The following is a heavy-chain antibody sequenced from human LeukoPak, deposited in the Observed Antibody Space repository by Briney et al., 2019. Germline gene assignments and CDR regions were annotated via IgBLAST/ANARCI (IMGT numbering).Heavy chain of an antibody. D-gene: IGHD3-3*01. Sequence: GGSLRLSCAASGATFSSYTMSWVRQAPGKGLEWVSGISPSGTNTYHANSVKGRFTISRDNSKNTLYLQMNSLRAEDTAVYYCSKSETIFGVVSSGWGQGTLVTVSS. CDR3: SKSETIFGVVSSG. CDR2: ISPSGTNT. V-gene: IGHV3-23*01. J-gene: IGHJ4*02. CDR1: GATFSSYT.